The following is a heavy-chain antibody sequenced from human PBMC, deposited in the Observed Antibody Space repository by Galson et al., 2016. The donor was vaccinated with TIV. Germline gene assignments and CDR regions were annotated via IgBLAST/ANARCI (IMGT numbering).Heavy chain of an antibody. D-gene: IGHD5-18*01. Sequence: ETLSLTCTVSGGSVASSHWSWIRQPAGKGLEWIGRVYPSGNTNYSPSLKSRVTMSLDTSKNQFSLNLMSVTAADTAVYYCAKEGYSYRLSWGQGILVTVSS. CDR1: GGSVASSH. J-gene: IGHJ4*02. V-gene: IGHV4-4*07. CDR3: AKEGYSYRLS. CDR2: VYPSGNT.